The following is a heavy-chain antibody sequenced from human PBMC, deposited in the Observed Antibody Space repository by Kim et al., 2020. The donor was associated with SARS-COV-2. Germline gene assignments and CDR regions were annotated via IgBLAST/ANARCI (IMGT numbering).Heavy chain of an antibody. CDR2: IIPILGIA. D-gene: IGHD2-2*02. Sequence: SVKVSCKASGGTFSSYAISWVRQAPGQGLEWMGRIIPILGIANYAQKFQGRVTITADKSTSTAYMELSSLRSEDTAVYYCARSIVVVPAAIVRYYYYGMDVWGQGTTVTVSS. J-gene: IGHJ6*02. CDR3: ARSIVVVPAAIVRYYYYGMDV. CDR1: GGTFSSYA. V-gene: IGHV1-69*04.